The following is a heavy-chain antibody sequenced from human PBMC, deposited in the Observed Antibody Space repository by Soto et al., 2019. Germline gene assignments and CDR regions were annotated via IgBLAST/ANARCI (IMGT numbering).Heavy chain of an antibody. D-gene: IGHD2-8*01. V-gene: IGHV4-30-2*01. Sequence: QLQLQESGSGLVKPSQTLSLTCAVSGGSISSGGYSWSWIRQPPGKGLEWIGYIYHSGSTYYNPALKSRVAISVDTSKTQFALKLRSVTAADTAVYYWSRLWMYAPRFAPWGKGTLVTVSS. CDR1: GGSISSGGYS. J-gene: IGHJ5*02. CDR2: IYHSGST. CDR3: SRLWMYAPRFAP.